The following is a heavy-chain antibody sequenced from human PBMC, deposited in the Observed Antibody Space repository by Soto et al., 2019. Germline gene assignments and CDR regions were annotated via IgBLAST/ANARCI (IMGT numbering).Heavy chain of an antibody. CDR2: IDVSRTVI. V-gene: IGHV3-48*02. J-gene: IGHJ5*02. CDR3: ARESVYCSGGRCHGLGFDP. CDR1: GFTFASYS. Sequence: PGGSLRLSCATSGFTFASYSFNWVRQAPGKGLEWVASIDVSRTVIYYADSVGGRFTISRDNAKNSLYLQMNSLRDDDTAVYYCARESVYCSGGRCHGLGFDPWGQGTLVTVSS. D-gene: IGHD2-15*01.